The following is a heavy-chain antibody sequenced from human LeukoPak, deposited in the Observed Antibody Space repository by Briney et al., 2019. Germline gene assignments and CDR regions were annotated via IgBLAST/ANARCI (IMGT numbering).Heavy chain of an antibody. CDR3: ARHLNWFDP. CDR2: IYYSGST. Sequence: KPSETLSLTCIVSGGSISSSSYYWGWIRQPPGRGLEWIGSIYYSGSTYYNPSLKSRVTISVDTSKNQFSLKLSSVTAADTAVYYCARHLNWFDPWGQGTLVTLSS. CDR1: GGSISSSSYY. V-gene: IGHV4-39*01. J-gene: IGHJ5*02.